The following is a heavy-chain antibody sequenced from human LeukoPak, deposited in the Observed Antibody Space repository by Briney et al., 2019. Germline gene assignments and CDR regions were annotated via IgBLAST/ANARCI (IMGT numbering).Heavy chain of an antibody. CDR3: ARETGAQETLYFDY. Sequence: GASVKVSCKASGGTFSSYAISWVRQAPGQGLEWMGGIIPIFGTANYAQKFQGRVTITADESTSTAYMELSSLRSEDTAVYYCARETGAQETLYFDYWGQGTLVTVSS. CDR1: GGTFSSYA. D-gene: IGHD7-27*01. CDR2: IIPIFGTA. J-gene: IGHJ4*02. V-gene: IGHV1-69*01.